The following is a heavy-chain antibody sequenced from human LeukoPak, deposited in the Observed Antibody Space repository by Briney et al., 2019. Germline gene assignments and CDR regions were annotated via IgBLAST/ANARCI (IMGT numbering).Heavy chain of an antibody. V-gene: IGHV4-34*01. D-gene: IGHD6-19*01. CDR1: GGSFSGYY. Sequence: PSETLSLTCAVYGGSFSGYYWSWIRQPPGKGLEWIGEINHSGSTNYNPSLKSRVTISVDTSKNQFSLKLSSVTAADTAVYYCARDSGQWLVPCDYWGQGTLVTVSS. CDR2: INHSGST. J-gene: IGHJ4*02. CDR3: ARDSGQWLVPCDY.